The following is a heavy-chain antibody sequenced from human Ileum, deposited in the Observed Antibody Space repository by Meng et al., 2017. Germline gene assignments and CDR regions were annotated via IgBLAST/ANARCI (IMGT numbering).Heavy chain of an antibody. J-gene: IGHJ5*01. CDR2: INGDGSSV. D-gene: IGHD5-12*01. Sequence: GGSLRLSCAASGFSFSPYWMHWVRQAPGKGLVWVSRINGDGSSVSYADSVKGRFTISRDNAKNTLYLQMNSLRAEDTAVYYCARDFRYSVDSWGQGTLVTVSS. CDR3: ARDFRYSVDS. CDR1: GFSFSPYW. V-gene: IGHV3-74*01.